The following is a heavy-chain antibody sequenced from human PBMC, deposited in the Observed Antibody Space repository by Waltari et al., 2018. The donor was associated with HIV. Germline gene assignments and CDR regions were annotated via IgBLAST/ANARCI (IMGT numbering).Heavy chain of an antibody. J-gene: IGHJ3*02. CDR3: ARDGGKNAFDI. V-gene: IGHV3-7*01. Sequence: EVQLVESGGGLVQPGGSLRLSCAASGFTFSSSWMSWVCQAPGKGWEWGAKRKQDGSEKYYVDSGKGRFTISRDNAKNSLYLQMNSLRAEDTAVYYCARDGGKNAFDIWGQGTMVTVSS. D-gene: IGHD3-16*01. CDR2: RKQDGSEK. CDR1: GFTFSSSW.